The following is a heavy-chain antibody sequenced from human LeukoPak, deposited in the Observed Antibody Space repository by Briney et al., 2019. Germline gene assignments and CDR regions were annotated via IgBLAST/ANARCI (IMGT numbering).Heavy chain of an antibody. J-gene: IGHJ6*03. Sequence: GASVKVSCKASGYTFTGYYLHWVRQAPGQGLEWMGWINPNSGGTKSAEKFQGRVTMTRDTSISTAYMELSRLRSDDTAVYYCARDSAGVVIKVYYYMDVWGKGTTVTVSS. CDR3: ARDSAGVVIKVYYYMDV. CDR1: GYTFTGYY. V-gene: IGHV1-2*02. CDR2: INPNSGGT. D-gene: IGHD3-3*01.